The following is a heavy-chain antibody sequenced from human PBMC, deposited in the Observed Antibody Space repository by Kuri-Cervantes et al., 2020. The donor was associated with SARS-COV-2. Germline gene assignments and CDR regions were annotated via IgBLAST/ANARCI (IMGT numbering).Heavy chain of an antibody. CDR1: GGSISSGSYY. V-gene: IGHV4-61*09. Sequence: SCTVSGGSISSGSYYWSWIRQPAGKGLEWIGHIYTSGSTNYNPSLKSRVTISVDTSKNQFSLKLSSVTAADTAVYYCARDIAVAGIRQYYFDYWGQGTLVTVSS. D-gene: IGHD6-19*01. CDR2: IYTSGST. CDR3: ARDIAVAGIRQYYFDY. J-gene: IGHJ4*02.